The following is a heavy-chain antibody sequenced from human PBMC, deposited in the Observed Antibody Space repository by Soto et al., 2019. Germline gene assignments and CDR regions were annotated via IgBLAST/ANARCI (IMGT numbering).Heavy chain of an antibody. J-gene: IGHJ4*02. V-gene: IGHV3-23*01. CDR1: RFTFSSYA. D-gene: IGHD5-18*01. CDR2: ISGSGGST. Sequence: GGSLRLSCAASRFTFSSYAMSWVRQAPGKGLEWVSAISGSGGSTYYADSVKGRFTISRDNSKNTLYLQMNSRRAEDTAVYYCAATWIQLSILRRETYSSHYWGPTTFVTVS. CDR3: AATWIQLSILRRETYSSHY.